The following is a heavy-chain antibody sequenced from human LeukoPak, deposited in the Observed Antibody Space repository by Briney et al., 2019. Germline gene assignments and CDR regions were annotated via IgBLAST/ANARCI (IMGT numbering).Heavy chain of an antibody. Sequence: GGPLRLSCAASGFTSSSYEMNWVGQAPGKGLGGVSYISSSGSTIYYADSVKGRFTISRDNAKNSLYLQMNSLRAEDTAVYYCARDPSYYYMDVWGKGTTVTVSS. CDR2: ISSSGSTI. J-gene: IGHJ6*03. CDR3: ARDPSYYYMDV. V-gene: IGHV3-48*03. CDR1: GFTSSSYE.